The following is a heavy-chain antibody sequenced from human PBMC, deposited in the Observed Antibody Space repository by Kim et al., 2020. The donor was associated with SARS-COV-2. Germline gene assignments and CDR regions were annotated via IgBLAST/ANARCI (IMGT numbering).Heavy chain of an antibody. Sequence: KVSCKASGYSFTSYWSGWVRQIPGKGLEWMGFIYPGDSDTRYSPSFQGQVTISADKSISTAYLQWSSLKASDTGMHYYASLLGFEDSSSWYVDYCYGMDGWGQGTTVTVSS. J-gene: IGHJ6*02. CDR2: IYPGDSDT. V-gene: IGHV5-51*01. CDR1: GYSFTSYW. D-gene: IGHD6-13*01. CDR3: ASLLGFEDSSSWYVDYCYGMDG.